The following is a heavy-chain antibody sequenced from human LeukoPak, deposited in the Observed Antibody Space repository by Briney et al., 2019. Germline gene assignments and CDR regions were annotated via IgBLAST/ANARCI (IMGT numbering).Heavy chain of an antibody. CDR3: ARVPRSGHYNWFDP. CDR1: GGSISNSNW. V-gene: IGHV4-4*02. CDR2: IYYSGST. D-gene: IGHD1-14*01. Sequence: SETLSLTCAVSGGSISNSNWWSWVRQPPGKGLEWIGYIYYSGSTNYNPSLKSRVTISVDTSKNQFSLKLSSVTAADTAVYYCARVPRSGHYNWFDPWGQGTLVTVSS. J-gene: IGHJ5*02.